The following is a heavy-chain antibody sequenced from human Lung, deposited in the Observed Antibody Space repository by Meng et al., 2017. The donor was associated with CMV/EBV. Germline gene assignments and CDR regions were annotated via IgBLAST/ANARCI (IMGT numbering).Heavy chain of an antibody. D-gene: IGHD2-2*01. CDR3: ARMTAALRYGMDV. CDR1: GGSVSSISYY. Sequence: SETXSLXXTVSGGSVSSISYYWSWIRQPPGKGLEWIGYISYGGSTIYNPSLKSRVTISEDTSKTHFSLKLSSVTAADTAVYYCARMTAALRYGMDVWGLGTTVXVSS. CDR2: ISYGGST. J-gene: IGHJ6*02. V-gene: IGHV4-61*03.